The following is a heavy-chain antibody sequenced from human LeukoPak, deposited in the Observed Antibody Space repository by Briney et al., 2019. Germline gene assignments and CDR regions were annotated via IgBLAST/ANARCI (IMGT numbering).Heavy chain of an antibody. CDR1: GLTFSNAW. V-gene: IGHV3-15*01. Sequence: GGSLRLSCAVSGLTFSNAWMTWVRQVPGKGLEWVGRIKSKPDGGTTDYAVSVKGRFTISRDDSKDTLYLQMNSLKTEDTAVYYCTKDPPYTGGRYFALWGRGTLVTVSS. CDR2: IKSKPDGGTT. J-gene: IGHJ2*01. CDR3: TKDPPYTGGRYFAL. D-gene: IGHD1-14*01.